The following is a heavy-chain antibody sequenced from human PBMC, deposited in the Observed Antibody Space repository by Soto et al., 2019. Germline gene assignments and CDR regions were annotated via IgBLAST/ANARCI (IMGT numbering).Heavy chain of an antibody. CDR3: ASPHYDILTGYYRNNWFDP. J-gene: IGHJ5*02. D-gene: IGHD3-9*01. Sequence: GASVKVSCKASGGTFSSYAISWVRQAPGQGLEWMGGIIPIFGTANYAQKFQGRVTITADESTSTAYMELSSLRSEDTAVYYCASPHYDILTGYYRNNWFDPWGQGTLVTVSS. V-gene: IGHV1-69*13. CDR1: GGTFSSYA. CDR2: IIPIFGTA.